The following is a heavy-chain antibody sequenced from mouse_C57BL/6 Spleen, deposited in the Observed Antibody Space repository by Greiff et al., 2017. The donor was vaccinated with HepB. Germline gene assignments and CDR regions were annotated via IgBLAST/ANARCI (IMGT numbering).Heavy chain of an antibody. CDR1: GFTFSDYY. D-gene: IGHD1-3*01. J-gene: IGHJ2*01. CDR3: ARESGRGDYFDY. V-gene: IGHV5-16*01. CDR2: INYDGSST. Sequence: EVKLVESEGGLVQPGSSMKLSCTASGFTFSDYYMAWVRQVPEKGLEWVANINYDGSSTYYLDSLKSRFNISRDNAKNILYLQMSSLKSEDTATYYCARESGRGDYFDYRGPGTTLTVSS.